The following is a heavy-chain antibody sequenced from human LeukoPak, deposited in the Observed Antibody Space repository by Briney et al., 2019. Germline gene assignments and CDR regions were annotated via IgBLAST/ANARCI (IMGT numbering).Heavy chain of an antibody. CDR1: GGSISSYY. CDR3: ARDPSNYYDSSGYFDH. J-gene: IGHJ4*02. V-gene: IGHV4-59*01. D-gene: IGHD3-22*01. CDR2: IYYSGCT. Sequence: SETLSLTCTVSGGSISSYYWSWIRQPPGKGLEWIGYIYYSGCTNYNPSLKSRVTISVDTSKNQFSLKLSSVTAADTAVYYCARDPSNYYDSSGYFDHWGQGTLVTVSS.